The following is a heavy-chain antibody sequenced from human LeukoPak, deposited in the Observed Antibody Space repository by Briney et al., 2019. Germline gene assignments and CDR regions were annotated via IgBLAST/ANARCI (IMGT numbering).Heavy chain of an antibody. CDR2: IYSTGGS. V-gene: IGHV4-59*08. Sequence: ASETLSLPCTVSGGPMRSYYWSWIRQPPGKGLEWVGYIYSTGGSYYSPSLKSRLTISVDTSKNCLSLTLRSVTAADTAVYYCARHFGVAARPTFDIWGQGTMVTVSS. J-gene: IGHJ3*02. CDR3: ARHFGVAARPTFDI. CDR1: GGPMRSYY. D-gene: IGHD6-6*01.